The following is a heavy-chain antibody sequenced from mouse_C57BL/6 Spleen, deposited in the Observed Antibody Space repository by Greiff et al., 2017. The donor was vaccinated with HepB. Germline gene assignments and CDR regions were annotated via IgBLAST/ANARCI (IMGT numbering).Heavy chain of an antibody. V-gene: IGHV5-17*01. D-gene: IGHD2-3*01. CDR2: ISSGSSTI. CDR1: GFTFSDYG. Sequence: EVHLVESGGGLVKPGGSLKLSCAASGFTFSDYGMHWVRQAPEKGLEWVAYISSGSSTIYYADTVKGRFTISRDNAKNTLFLQMTSLRSEDTAMYYCARGGYFYFDYWGQGTTLTVSS. J-gene: IGHJ2*01. CDR3: ARGGYFYFDY.